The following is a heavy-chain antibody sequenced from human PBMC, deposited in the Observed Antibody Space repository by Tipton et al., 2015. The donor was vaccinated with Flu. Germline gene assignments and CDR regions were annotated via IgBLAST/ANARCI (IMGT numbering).Heavy chain of an antibody. CDR2: IYPGDSDT. J-gene: IGHJ4*02. V-gene: IGHV5-51*01. Sequence: VQLVQSGAEVKKPGDSLQISCEASGYTFSDYWMAWVRQKPGKGLEWLGIIYPGDSDTRYSPSFQGRVTISVDKSINTAFLRWTSLGASDTATYYCARPFDDFWSGYYIDHWGRGTLVTVSS. CDR3: ARPFDDFWSGYYIDH. CDR1: GYTFSDYW. D-gene: IGHD3-3*01.